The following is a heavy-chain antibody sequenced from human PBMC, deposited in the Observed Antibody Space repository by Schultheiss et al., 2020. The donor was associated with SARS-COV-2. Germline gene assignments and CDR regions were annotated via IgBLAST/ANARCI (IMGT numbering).Heavy chain of an antibody. CDR3: AKILLEWLLGAVYFDY. CDR1: GFTFSSYA. D-gene: IGHD3-3*01. V-gene: IGHV3-23*01. J-gene: IGHJ4*02. CDR2: ISGSGGST. Sequence: GGSLRLSCAASGFTFSSYAMSWVRQAPGKGLEWVSAISGSGGSTYYADSVKGRFTISRDNSKNTLYLQMNSLRAEDTAVYYCAKILLEWLLGAVYFDYWGQGTLVTVSS.